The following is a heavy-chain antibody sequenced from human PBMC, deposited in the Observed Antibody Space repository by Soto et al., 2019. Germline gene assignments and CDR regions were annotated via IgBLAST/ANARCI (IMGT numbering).Heavy chain of an antibody. V-gene: IGHV3-33*01. CDR3: ARVCIAVAGSLEQMAGMDV. CDR1: GFTFSSYG. D-gene: IGHD6-19*01. CDR2: IWYDGSNK. Sequence: GGSLRLSCAASGFTFSSYGMHWVRQAPGKGLEWVTVIWYDGSNKYYADSVKGRFTISRDNSKNTLYLQMNSLRAEDTAVYYCARVCIAVAGSLEQMAGMDVWGLGTTVTDSS. J-gene: IGHJ6*02.